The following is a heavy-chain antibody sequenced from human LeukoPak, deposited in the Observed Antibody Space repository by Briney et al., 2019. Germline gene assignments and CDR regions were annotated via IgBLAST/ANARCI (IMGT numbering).Heavy chain of an antibody. Sequence: ASVKVSCKASGGTFSSYAISWVRQAPGQGLEWMGRIIPILGIANYAQKFQGRVTITADKSTSTAYMELSSLRSEDTAVYYCASPYSSDWRDGMDVWGQGTTVTVSS. CDR1: GGTFSSYA. J-gene: IGHJ6*02. CDR3: ASPYSSDWRDGMDV. CDR2: IIPILGIA. D-gene: IGHD6-19*01. V-gene: IGHV1-69*04.